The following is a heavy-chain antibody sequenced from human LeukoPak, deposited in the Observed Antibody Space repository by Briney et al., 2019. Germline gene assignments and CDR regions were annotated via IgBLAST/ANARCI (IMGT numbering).Heavy chain of an antibody. J-gene: IGHJ6*03. CDR1: GGTFSSYA. D-gene: IGHD1-1*01. CDR3: ARDLTNDDYYYYYVDV. CDR2: IIPIFGTA. Sequence: VASVKVSCKASGGTFSSYAISWVRQAPGQGLEWMGGIIPIFGTANYAQKFQGRVTITTDESTSTAYMELSSLRSEDTAVYYCARDLTNDDYYYYYVDVWGKGTTVTVSS. V-gene: IGHV1-69*05.